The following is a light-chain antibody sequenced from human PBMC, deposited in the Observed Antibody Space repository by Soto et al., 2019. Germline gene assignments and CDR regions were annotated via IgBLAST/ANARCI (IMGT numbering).Light chain of an antibody. J-gene: IGKJ5*01. CDR2: AAS. CDR3: QKYSSVIT. Sequence: DIKMTQSPSSLSESVGDRVTITCRASQGIRNFLAWYQQKPGKVPKLLISAASTLESGVPSRFSGSGSGTDFTLTITSLQPEDVATYYCQKYSSVITLGQGTRREIK. V-gene: IGKV1-27*01. CDR1: QGIRNF.